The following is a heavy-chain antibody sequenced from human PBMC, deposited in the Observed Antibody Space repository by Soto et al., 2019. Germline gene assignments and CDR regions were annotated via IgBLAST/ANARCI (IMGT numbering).Heavy chain of an antibody. V-gene: IGHV3-23*01. CDR2: IRGSGAST. CDR1: GFTFSSYA. D-gene: IGHD2-2*01. J-gene: IGHJ6*03. CDR3: AQDTSSYYYYYMDV. Sequence: PGGSLRLSCAASGFTFSSYAMSWVRQAPGKGLEWVSGIRGSGASTYYADSVKGRFTISRDNSRNTLYLQMNSLRAEDTAVYYCAQDTSSYYYYYMDVWGKGTTVTVSS.